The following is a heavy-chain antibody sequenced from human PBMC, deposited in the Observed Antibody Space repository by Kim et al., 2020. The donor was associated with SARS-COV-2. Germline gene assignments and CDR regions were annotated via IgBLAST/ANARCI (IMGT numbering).Heavy chain of an antibody. J-gene: IGHJ4*02. V-gene: IGHV1-69*13. CDR1: GGTFSSYA. CDR3: ARDRWYYDSSGYYQTIENVGY. CDR2: IIPIFGTA. Sequence: SVKVSCKASGGTFSSYAISWVRQAPGQGLEWMGGIIPIFGTANYAQKFQGRVTITADESTSTAYMELSSLRSEDTAVYYCARDRWYYDSSGYYQTIENVGYWGQGTLVTVSS. D-gene: IGHD3-22*01.